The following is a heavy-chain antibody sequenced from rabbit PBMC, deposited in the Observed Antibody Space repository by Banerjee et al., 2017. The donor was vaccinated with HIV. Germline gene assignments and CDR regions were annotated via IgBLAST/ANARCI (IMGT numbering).Heavy chain of an antibody. Sequence: QEQLEESGGDLVKPEGSLTLTCTASGFSFSNKYVMCWVRQAPGKGLEWIACIGTGSGSTYYASWAKGRFTISKTSSTTVTLQMTSLTAADTATYFCAEDTYGYAGGTGAANLWGQGTLVTVS. CDR1: GFSFSNKYV. J-gene: IGHJ4*01. CDR3: AEDTYGYAGGTGAANL. D-gene: IGHD6-1*01. CDR2: IGTGSGST. V-gene: IGHV1S45*01.